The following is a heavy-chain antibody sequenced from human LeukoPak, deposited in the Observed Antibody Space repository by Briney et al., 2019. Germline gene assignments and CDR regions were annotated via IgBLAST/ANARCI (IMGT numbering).Heavy chain of an antibody. D-gene: IGHD3-10*01. J-gene: IGHJ4*02. CDR1: GFTFSDYY. V-gene: IGHV3-11*05. CDR2: ISSSSSYT. Sequence: PGGSLRLSCAASGFTFSDYYMSWIRQAPGKGLEWVSYISSSSSYTNYADSVKGRFTISRDNAKNSLYLQMNSLRAEDTAVYYCARDRQALWFGELPPLGYWGQGTLVTVSS. CDR3: ARDRQALWFGELPPLGY.